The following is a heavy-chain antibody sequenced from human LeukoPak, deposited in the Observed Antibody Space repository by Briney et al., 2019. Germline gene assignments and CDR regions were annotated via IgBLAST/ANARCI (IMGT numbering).Heavy chain of an antibody. Sequence: GVSLKISCKGSGFSFTTYWIGWVRQMPGKGLEWMGIIYPGDSDTRYSPSFQGQVTISADKSISTAYLQWSSLKASDTAMYYCARGRGYCSSTSCLNWFDPWGQGTLVTVSS. CDR1: GFSFTTYW. CDR3: ARGRGYCSSTSCLNWFDP. J-gene: IGHJ5*02. CDR2: IYPGDSDT. V-gene: IGHV5-51*01. D-gene: IGHD2-2*01.